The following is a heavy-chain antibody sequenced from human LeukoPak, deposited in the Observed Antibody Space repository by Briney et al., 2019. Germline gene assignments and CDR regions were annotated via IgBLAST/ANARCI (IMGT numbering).Heavy chain of an antibody. D-gene: IGHD1-1*01. CDR3: ARDQVVGLESPSFDY. Sequence: PGGSLRLSCAASGFTFSSYGMHWVRQAPGKGLEWVAVISYDGSNKYYADSVKGRFTISRDNSKNTLYLQMNSLRAEDTAVYYCARDQVVGLESPSFDYWGQGTLVTVSS. V-gene: IGHV3-30*03. CDR1: GFTFSSYG. J-gene: IGHJ4*02. CDR2: ISYDGSNK.